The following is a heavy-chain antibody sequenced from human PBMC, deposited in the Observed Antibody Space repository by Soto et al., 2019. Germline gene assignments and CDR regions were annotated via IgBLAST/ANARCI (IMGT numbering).Heavy chain of an antibody. CDR3: GTDSVCDWRPGVGY. V-gene: IGHV1-69*04. D-gene: IGHD2-21*02. CDR2: IIPILGIP. CDR1: GVSFSDST. J-gene: IGHJ4*02. Sequence: QVLLVQSGAEVKKPGSSVKVSCKASGVSFSDSTISWVRQAPGQGLEWMGKIIPILGIPNFAQKFQGRVTITADKSTSTSYMVLSSLRSEDTAVYYCGTDSVCDWRPGVGYWGQGTLVTVSS.